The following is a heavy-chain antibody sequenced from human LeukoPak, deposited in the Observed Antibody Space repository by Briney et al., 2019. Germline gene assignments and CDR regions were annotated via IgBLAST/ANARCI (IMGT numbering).Heavy chain of an antibody. CDR3: ARKYGSGSYYHNWFDP. Sequence: SVKVSCKASGGTFSSYAISWVRQAPGQGLEWMGGIIPIFGTANYAQKFQGRVTITADKSTSTAYMELSSLRSEDTAVYYCARKYGSGSYYHNWFDPWGQGTLVTVSS. CDR1: GGTFSSYA. J-gene: IGHJ5*02. CDR2: IIPIFGTA. D-gene: IGHD3-10*01. V-gene: IGHV1-69*06.